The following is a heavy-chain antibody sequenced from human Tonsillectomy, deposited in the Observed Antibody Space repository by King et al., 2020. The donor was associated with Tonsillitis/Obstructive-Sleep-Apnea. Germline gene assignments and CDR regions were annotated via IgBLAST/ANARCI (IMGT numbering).Heavy chain of an antibody. V-gene: IGHV3-23*04. CDR1: GFTFSSYA. CDR3: AKERARHYMDV. CDR2: ISGRGGRT. J-gene: IGHJ6*03. Sequence: VQLVESGGGLVQPGGSLRLSCAASGFTFSSYAMSWVRQAPGKGLEWVSDISGRGGRTYYADYVKGRFTIYRDNYKNTLYMQMNSLRAEDTAVYYCAKERARHYMDVWGKGTTVTVSS.